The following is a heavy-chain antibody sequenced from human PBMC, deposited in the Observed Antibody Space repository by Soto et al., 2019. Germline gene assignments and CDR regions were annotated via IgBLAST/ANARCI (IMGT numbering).Heavy chain of an antibody. J-gene: IGHJ6*02. Sequence: EVQLVESGGGLVQPGGSLSLSCEAAGFTFRNYDMHWGRHGTGKGLEWVSGISAAGDPDYADSVEGRFTISREKAQNSFFLQLNSLRVGGTAVYYCARTDRDFYGLDVWGQGTTVIGPS. V-gene: IGHV3-13*05. CDR3: ARTDRDFYGLDV. CDR1: GFTFRNYD. CDR2: ISAAGDP.